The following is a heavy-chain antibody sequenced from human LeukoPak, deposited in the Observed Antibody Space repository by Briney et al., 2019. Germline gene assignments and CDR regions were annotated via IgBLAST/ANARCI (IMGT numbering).Heavy chain of an antibody. Sequence: GGSLRLSCAASGFTFSSYEMNWVRQAPGKALEWVSYIRSSGYPIYYADSVKGRFTISRDSAKNSLYLQMSNLRAEDTAIYYCARDNEGAFDVWGQGTMVTVSS. CDR2: IRSSGYPI. J-gene: IGHJ3*01. CDR1: GFTFSSYE. V-gene: IGHV3-48*03. CDR3: ARDNEGAFDV. D-gene: IGHD1-1*01.